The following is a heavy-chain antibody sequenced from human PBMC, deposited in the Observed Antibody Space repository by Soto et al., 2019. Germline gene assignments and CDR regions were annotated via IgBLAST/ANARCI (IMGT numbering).Heavy chain of an antibody. CDR1: GLTFSSYA. V-gene: IGHV3-23*01. CDR3: AKDTDFWSGSGYFDY. CDR2: ISGSGGST. Sequence: GGSLRLSCAASGLTFSSYAMSWVRQAPGKGLEWVSAISGSGGSTYYADSVKGRFTISRDNSKNTLYLQMNSLRAEDTAVYYCAKDTDFWSGSGYFDYWGQGTLVTVSS. J-gene: IGHJ4*02. D-gene: IGHD3-3*01.